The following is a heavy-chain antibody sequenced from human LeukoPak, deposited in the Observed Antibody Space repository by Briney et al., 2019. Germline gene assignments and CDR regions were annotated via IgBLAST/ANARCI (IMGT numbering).Heavy chain of an antibody. CDR3: ARVFLYYMDV. CDR2: ISSSGSTI. V-gene: IGHV3-48*04. Sequence: GGSLRLSCAASGFTFSTYWMSWARQAPGKGLEWVSSISSSGSTIYYADSVKGRFTISRDNAKNSLYLQMNSLRAEDTAVYYCARVFLYYMDVWGKGTTVTISS. CDR1: GFTFSTYW. J-gene: IGHJ6*03. D-gene: IGHD3-10*02.